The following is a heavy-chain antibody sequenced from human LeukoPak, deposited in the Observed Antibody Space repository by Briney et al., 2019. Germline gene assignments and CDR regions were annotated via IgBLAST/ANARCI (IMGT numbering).Heavy chain of an antibody. J-gene: IGHJ4*02. D-gene: IGHD3-10*01. CDR3: ARERGFGELDFDY. V-gene: IGHV3-21*01. CDR2: ISSSSSYI. Sequence: PGGSLRLSCAASGFTFSSYSMNWVRQAPGKGLEWVSSISSSSSYIYYADSVKGRFTISRDNAKNSLYLQMNSLRAEDTAVYYCARERGFGELDFDYWGQGTLVTVSS. CDR1: GFTFSSYS.